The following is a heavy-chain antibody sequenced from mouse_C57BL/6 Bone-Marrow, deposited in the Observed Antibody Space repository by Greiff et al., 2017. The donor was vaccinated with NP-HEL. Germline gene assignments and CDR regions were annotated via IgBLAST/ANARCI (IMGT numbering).Heavy chain of an antibody. CDR2: IWGDGST. CDR1: GFSLTSYG. CDR3: ANDYGSSPFDY. V-gene: IGHV2-3*01. J-gene: IGHJ2*01. Sequence: VKLMQSGPGLVAPSQSLSITCTVSGFSLTSYGVSWVSQPPGKGLEWLGVIWGDGSTTYHSALISRLSISKDNSKSQVFLKLNSLQTDDTATYYCANDYGSSPFDYWGQGTTLTVSS. D-gene: IGHD1-1*01.